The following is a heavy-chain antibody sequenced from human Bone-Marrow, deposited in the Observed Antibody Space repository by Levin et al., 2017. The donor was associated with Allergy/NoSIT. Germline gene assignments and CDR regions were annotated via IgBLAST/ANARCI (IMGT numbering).Heavy chain of an antibody. D-gene: IGHD5-18*01. Sequence: EASVKVSCKASGYTFTASYMHWVRQAPGQGLEWMGWINPDSGDTKYAQKFQGRVTLTMDTSINTVYLELSRLTSDDTAVYFCAREKGEYSFGFYYSNYGMDVWGQGTTITVSS. V-gene: IGHV1-2*02. CDR1: GYTFTASY. CDR3: AREKGEYSFGFYYSNYGMDV. J-gene: IGHJ6*02. CDR2: INPDSGDT.